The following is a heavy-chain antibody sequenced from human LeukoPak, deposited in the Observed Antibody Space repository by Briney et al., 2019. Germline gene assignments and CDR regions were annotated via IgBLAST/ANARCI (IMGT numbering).Heavy chain of an antibody. CDR2: IYTSGST. V-gene: IGHV4-61*02. J-gene: IGHJ5*02. Sequence: QVHLPQSGPGLVKPSQTLSLTRTVSGSSITTGSSYWSWNWQPAGKGREGIGRIYTSGSTNYNPSLKSRVTISVDTSKNQFSLKLSSVTAADTAVYYCARVFNFNNWFDPWGQGTLVTVSS. CDR1: GSSITTGSSY. CDR3: ARVFNFNNWFDP. D-gene: IGHD3-3*01.